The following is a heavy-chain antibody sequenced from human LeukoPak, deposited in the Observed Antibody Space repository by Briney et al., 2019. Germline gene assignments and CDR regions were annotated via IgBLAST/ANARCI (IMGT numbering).Heavy chain of an antibody. Sequence: PSETLFLTCTVSGGSISSSSYYWGWIRQPPGKGLEWIGSIYYSGSTYYNPSLKSRVTISVDTSKNQFSLKLSSVTAEDTAVYYCARKEWLDVDYWGQGTLVTVSS. J-gene: IGHJ4*02. CDR3: ARKEWLDVDY. CDR1: GGSISSSSYY. V-gene: IGHV4-39*01. D-gene: IGHD3-3*01. CDR2: IYYSGST.